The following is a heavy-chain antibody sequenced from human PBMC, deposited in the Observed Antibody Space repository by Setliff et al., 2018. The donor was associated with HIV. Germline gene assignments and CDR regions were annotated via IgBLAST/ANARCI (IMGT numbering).Heavy chain of an antibody. D-gene: IGHD3-22*01. CDR2: IKQDGSEK. J-gene: IGHJ6*03. Sequence: GGSLRLSCAASGFTFSSYWMSWVRQAPGKGLEWVANIKQDGSEKYYVDSVKGRFTISRDNAKNSLYLQMNSLRAEDTAVYYCARDRRITMIVVVITNTDVWGKGTTVTVSS. CDR3: ARDRRITMIVVVITNTDV. V-gene: IGHV3-7*01. CDR1: GFTFSSYW.